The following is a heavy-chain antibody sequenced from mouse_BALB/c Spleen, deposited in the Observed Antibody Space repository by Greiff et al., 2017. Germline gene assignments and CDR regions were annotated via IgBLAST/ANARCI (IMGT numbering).Heavy chain of an antibody. J-gene: IGHJ3*01. V-gene: IGHV5-15*02. CDR3: ARVYDYGFAY. D-gene: IGHD2-4*01. CDR2: ISNLAYSI. Sequence: EVHLVESGGGLVQPGGSRKLSCAASGFTFSDYGMAWVRQAPGKGPEWVAFISNLAYSIYYADTVTGRFTISRENAKNTLYLEMSSLRSEDTAMYYCARVYDYGFAYWGQGTLVTVSA. CDR1: GFTFSDYG.